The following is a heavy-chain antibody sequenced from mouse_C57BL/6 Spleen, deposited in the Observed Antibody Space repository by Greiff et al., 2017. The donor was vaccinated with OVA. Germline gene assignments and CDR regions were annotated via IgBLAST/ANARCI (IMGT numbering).Heavy chain of an antibody. Sequence: QVQLQQPGAELVRPGSSVKLSCKASGYTFTSYWMDWVKQRPGQGLEWIGNIYPSDSETHYNQKFKDKATLTVDKSSSTAYMQLSSLTSEDSAVYDCARPDYYGSSYYFDYWGQGTTLTVSS. V-gene: IGHV1-61*01. J-gene: IGHJ2*01. CDR1: GYTFTSYW. D-gene: IGHD1-1*01. CDR2: IYPSDSET. CDR3: ARPDYYGSSYYFDY.